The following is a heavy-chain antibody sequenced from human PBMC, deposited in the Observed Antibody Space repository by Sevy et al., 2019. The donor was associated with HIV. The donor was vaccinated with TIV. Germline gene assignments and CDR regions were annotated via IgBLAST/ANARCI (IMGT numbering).Heavy chain of an antibody. CDR3: VRDDRDGYFDY. Sequence: ASVKVSCQASGYTFTGYYMHWVRQAPGQGLEWRGWINPDSGGPNYAPKFQGRVTLTRDTSISTAYMELSRLKSDDTAVYYCVRDDRDGYFDYWGQGTLVTVSS. J-gene: IGHJ4*02. CDR2: INPDSGGP. CDR1: GYTFTGYY. V-gene: IGHV1-2*02.